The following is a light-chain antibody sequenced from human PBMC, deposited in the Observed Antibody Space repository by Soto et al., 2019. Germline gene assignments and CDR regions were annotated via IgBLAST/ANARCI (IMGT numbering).Light chain of an antibody. Sequence: IQMTQSPCTRSGSVGDGGTITSRDSHTISSWVAWHQQTPGKAPKLLFYEASTVKSGAPSMFSGRGSGTESTPTSRRLPQDDFANYCYQHCNSYSEAFGQGTQVEIK. V-gene: IGKV1-5*03. CDR2: EAS. J-gene: IGKJ5*01. CDR1: HTISSW. CDR3: QHCNSYSEA.